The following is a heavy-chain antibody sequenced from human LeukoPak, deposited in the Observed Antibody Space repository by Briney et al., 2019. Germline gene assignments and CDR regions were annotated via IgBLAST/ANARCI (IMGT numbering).Heavy chain of an antibody. D-gene: IGHD2-15*01. CDR3: ARGGRYRSGGSCYYYYYMDV. V-gene: IGHV1-8*01. Sequence: ASVTVSCKASGYTFTSYDINWVRQATGQGLEWMGWMNPNSGNTGYAQKFQGRVTMTRNTSISTAYMELSSLRSEYTAVYYCARGGRYRSGGSCYYYYYMDVWGKGTTVTISS. J-gene: IGHJ6*03. CDR1: GYTFTSYD. CDR2: MNPNSGNT.